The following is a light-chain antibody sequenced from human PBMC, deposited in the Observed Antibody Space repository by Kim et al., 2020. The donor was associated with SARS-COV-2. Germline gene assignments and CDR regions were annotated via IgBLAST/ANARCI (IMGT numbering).Light chain of an antibody. Sequence: DIQMTQSPSSLSASVGDRVTITCRASQSISSYLNWYQQKPGKAPKLLIYAASSLQSGVPSRFSGSGSGTDFTLTISSLQPEDFATYYCQQSYSTPFTFGGGTKLE. V-gene: IGKV1-39*01. CDR2: AAS. CDR1: QSISSY. CDR3: QQSYSTPFT. J-gene: IGKJ4*01.